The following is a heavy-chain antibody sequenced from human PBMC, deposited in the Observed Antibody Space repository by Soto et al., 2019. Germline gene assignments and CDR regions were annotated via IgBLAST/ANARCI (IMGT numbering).Heavy chain of an antibody. J-gene: IGHJ4*02. CDR3: ARGPF. CDR2: IKEDGSEK. CDR1: GFTFSKAW. Sequence: PGGSLRLSCAASGFTFSKAWMSWVRQAPGKRLEWVANIKEDGSEKDYVDSVKGRFTISRDNAKNSLYLEMNSLRAEDTAMYYCARGPFWGPGTLVTVSS. V-gene: IGHV3-7*01.